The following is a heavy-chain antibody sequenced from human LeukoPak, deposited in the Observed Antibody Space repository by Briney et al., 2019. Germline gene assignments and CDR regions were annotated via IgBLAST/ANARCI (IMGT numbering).Heavy chain of an antibody. CDR3: AKGGSYYFTDFDY. Sequence: GGSLRLSCADSGFSFSTYAMSWVRQAPGKGLEWVSTIGTSGGGTYYADSVKGRFTISRDNSKNTLYLQMNTLRAEDTGVFYCAKGGSYYFTDFDYWGQGTLGTGSS. D-gene: IGHD1-26*01. CDR1: GFSFSTYA. V-gene: IGHV3-23*01. CDR2: IGTSGGGT. J-gene: IGHJ4*02.